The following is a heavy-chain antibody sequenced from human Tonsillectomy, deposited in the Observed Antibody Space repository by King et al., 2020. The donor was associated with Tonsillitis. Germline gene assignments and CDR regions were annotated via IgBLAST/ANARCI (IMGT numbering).Heavy chain of an antibody. Sequence: EVQLVESGGGLVQPGGSLRLSCAASEFTFSNYWMSWVRQAPGKGLEWVANIKQDATEKYYVDSVKGRFTISRDNAKNSLYLQMNSLRAEDTAVYYCARVKTLWFGDSRDAFDIWGQGTMVTVSS. D-gene: IGHD3-10*01. V-gene: IGHV3-7*03. CDR2: IKQDATEK. CDR1: EFTFSNYW. J-gene: IGHJ3*02. CDR3: ARVKTLWFGDSRDAFDI.